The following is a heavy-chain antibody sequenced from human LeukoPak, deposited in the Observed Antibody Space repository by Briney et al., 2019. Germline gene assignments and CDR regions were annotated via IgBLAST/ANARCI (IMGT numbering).Heavy chain of an antibody. J-gene: IGHJ4*02. D-gene: IGHD2-15*01. CDR3: ARPGGRGLAPFDF. Sequence: GESLKISCKTSGFTFTDYWIVWVRQMPGKGLEWMGSIYPVNSDVRYSPSYQGRVTISADKSISTAYLQLISPEASDTATYYCARPGGRGLAPFDFWGQGTLITVSS. V-gene: IGHV5-51*01. CDR1: GFTFTDYW. CDR2: IYPVNSDV.